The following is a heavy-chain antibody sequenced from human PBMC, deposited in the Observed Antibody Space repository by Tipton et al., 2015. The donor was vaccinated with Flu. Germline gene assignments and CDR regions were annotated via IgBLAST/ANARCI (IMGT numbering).Heavy chain of an antibody. V-gene: IGHV1-8*01. J-gene: IGHJ6*02. CDR3: AREQYYDSSGYTPDYYYYGMDV. CDR1: GYTFTSYD. CDR2: MNPNSGNT. Sequence: QLVQSGAEVKKPGASVKVSCKASGYTFTSYDINWVRQATGQGLEWMGWMNPNSGNTGYAQKFQGRVTMTRNTSISTAYMELSSLRSEDTAVYYCAREQYYDSSGYTPDYYYYGMDVWGQGTPVTVSS. D-gene: IGHD3-22*01.